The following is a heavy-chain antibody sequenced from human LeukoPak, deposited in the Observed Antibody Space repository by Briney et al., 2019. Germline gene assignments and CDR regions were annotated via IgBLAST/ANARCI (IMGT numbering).Heavy chain of an antibody. Sequence: SETLSLTCTVSGGSISSGSYYWGWIRQPPGKGLEWIGNIYYSGRTYDNPSLKSRVSISLDTSKNHFSLKLSSVTAADTAVYYFARLRVRGYGYGPWEGPTWLDYWGQGTLVTVSS. J-gene: IGHJ4*02. CDR2: IYYSGRT. CDR3: ARLRVRGYGYGPWEGPTWLDY. D-gene: IGHD5-18*01. CDR1: GGSISSGSYY. V-gene: IGHV4-39*07.